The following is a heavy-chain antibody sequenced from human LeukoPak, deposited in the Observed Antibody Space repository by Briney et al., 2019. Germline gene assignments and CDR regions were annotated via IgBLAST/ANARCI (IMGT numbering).Heavy chain of an antibody. J-gene: IGHJ6*02. CDR1: GYTFTSYG. Sequence: GASVKVSCKASGYTFTSYGISWVRQAPGQGLEWMGWISACNGNTNYAQKLQGRVTMTTDTSTSTAYMELRSLRSDDTAVYYCALLDGSSSWPAGDYYYGMDVWGQGTTVTVSS. CDR2: ISACNGNT. D-gene: IGHD6-13*01. CDR3: ALLDGSSSWPAGDYYYGMDV. V-gene: IGHV1-18*01.